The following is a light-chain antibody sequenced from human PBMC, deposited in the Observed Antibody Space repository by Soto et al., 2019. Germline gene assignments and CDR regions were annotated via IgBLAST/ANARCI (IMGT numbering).Light chain of an antibody. J-gene: IGKJ1*01. CDR2: ESS. CDR1: QGISTL. CDR3: QQYVTSSWT. Sequence: IQLTQSPSSLSASVGDRVTITCRASQGISTLLAWYQQKPGKAPKVLIYESSLLQSGVPSRFSGSGSGTDFTLTISRLDLEDSAFYYCQQYVTSSWTFGQGTKVDI. V-gene: IGKV1-9*01.